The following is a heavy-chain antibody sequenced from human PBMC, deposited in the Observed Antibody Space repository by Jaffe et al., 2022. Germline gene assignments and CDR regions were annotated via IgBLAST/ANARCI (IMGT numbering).Heavy chain of an antibody. CDR2: IYWNDDK. CDR1: GFSLSTSGVG. V-gene: IGHV2-5*01. CDR3: ALSGGSLGYCSSTSCSCFFDY. J-gene: IGHJ4*02. Sequence: QITLKESGPTLVKPTQTLTLTCTFSGFSLSTSGVGVGWIRQPPGKALEWLALIYWNDDKRYSPSLNSRLTITKDTSKNQVVLTMANMDPVDTATYYCALSGGSLGYCSSTSCSCFFDYWGQGTLVTVSS. D-gene: IGHD2-2*01.